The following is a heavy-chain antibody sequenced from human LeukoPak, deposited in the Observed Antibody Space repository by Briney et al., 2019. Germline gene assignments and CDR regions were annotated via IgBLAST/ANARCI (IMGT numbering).Heavy chain of an antibody. CDR2: INSDGSST. V-gene: IGHV3-74*01. Sequence: GGTLRLSCAASGFTFSSFGMSWVRQAPGKGLVWVSRINSDGSSTSYADSVKGRFTISRDNAKNTLYLQMNSLRAEDTAVYYCARATYYYDSTYDYWGQGTLVTVSS. J-gene: IGHJ4*02. CDR3: ARATYYYDSTYDY. D-gene: IGHD3-22*01. CDR1: GFTFSSFG.